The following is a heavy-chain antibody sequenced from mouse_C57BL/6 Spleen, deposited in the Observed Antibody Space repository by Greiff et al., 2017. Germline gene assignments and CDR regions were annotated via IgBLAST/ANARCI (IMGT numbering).Heavy chain of an antibody. J-gene: IGHJ2*01. V-gene: IGHV5-4*01. Sequence: DVMLVESGGGLVKPGGSLKLSCAASGFTFSSYAMSWVRQTPEKRLEWVATISDGGSYTYYPDNVKGRFTISRDNAKNNLYLQMSHLKSEDTAMYYCAREGELGDYFDYWGQGTTLTVSS. D-gene: IGHD4-1*01. CDR3: AREGELGDYFDY. CDR1: GFTFSSYA. CDR2: ISDGGSYT.